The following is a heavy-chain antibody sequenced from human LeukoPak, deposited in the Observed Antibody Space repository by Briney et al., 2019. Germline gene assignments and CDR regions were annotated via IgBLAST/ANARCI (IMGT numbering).Heavy chain of an antibody. CDR3: ARFYGSGSYSNWFDP. CDR2: IYYSGST. D-gene: IGHD3-10*01. J-gene: IGHJ5*02. CDR1: GGSISSYY. Sequence: SETVSLTCTVSGGSISSYYWSWIRQPPGKGLEWIGYIYYSGSTNYNPSLKSRVTISVDTSKNQFSLKLSSVTAADTAVYYCARFYGSGSYSNWFDPWGQGTLVTVSS. V-gene: IGHV4-59*01.